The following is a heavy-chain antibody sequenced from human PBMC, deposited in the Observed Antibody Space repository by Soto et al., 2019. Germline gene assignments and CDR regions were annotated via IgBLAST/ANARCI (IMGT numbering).Heavy chain of an antibody. D-gene: IGHD3-10*01. CDR1: GFTFSSYG. V-gene: IGHV3-30*03. J-gene: IGHJ4*02. CDR3: TRGPRPISTGTGAY. Sequence: SLRLSCAASGFTFSSYGMHWVRQAPGKGLEWVAVISYDGSNKYYADSVKGRFTISRDNSKNTLYLQMNNLRAEDSGLYYCTRGPRPISTGTGAYWGQGTQVTVSS. CDR2: ISYDGSNK.